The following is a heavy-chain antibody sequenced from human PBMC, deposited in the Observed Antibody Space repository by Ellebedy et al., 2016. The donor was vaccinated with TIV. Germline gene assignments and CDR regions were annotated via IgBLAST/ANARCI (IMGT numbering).Heavy chain of an antibody. Sequence: GESLKISCAASGFTFSNYAMSWVRQAPGKGLEWVSGFGVSGDTTYYADSVKGRFTISRDNFKNTLYLQMNSLRADDTAIYYCARGKSGTYIHHAFDSWGQGTLVTVSS. V-gene: IGHV3-23*01. CDR3: ARGKSGTYIHHAFDS. D-gene: IGHD1-14*01. CDR1: GFTFSNYA. CDR2: FGVSGDTT. J-gene: IGHJ4*02.